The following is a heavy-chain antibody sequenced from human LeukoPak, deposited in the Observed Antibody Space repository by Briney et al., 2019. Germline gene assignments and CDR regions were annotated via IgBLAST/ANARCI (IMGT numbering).Heavy chain of an antibody. J-gene: IGHJ3*02. CDR2: ISGSGGST. D-gene: IGHD3-10*01. V-gene: IGHV3-23*01. CDR1: GFTFSSYA. CDR3: AKAMVRGVIIGAFDI. Sequence: GGSLRLSCTASGFTFSSYAMSWVRQAPGKGLEWVSAISGSGGSTYYADSVKGRFTISRDNSKNTLYLQMNSLRAEDTAVYYCAKAMVRGVIIGAFDIWGQGTVVTVSS.